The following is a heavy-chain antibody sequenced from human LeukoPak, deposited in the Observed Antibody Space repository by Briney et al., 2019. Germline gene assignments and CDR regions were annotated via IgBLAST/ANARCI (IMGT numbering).Heavy chain of an antibody. CDR3: AKELDYYDSSGYYCLDY. CDR2: ISYDGSNK. CDR1: GFNFSIYW. Sequence: GGSLRLSCAASGFNFSIYWMSWVRQAPGKGLEWVAVISYDGSNKYYADSVKGRFTISRDNSKNTLYLQMNSLRAEDTAVYYCAKELDYYDSSGYYCLDYWGQGTLVTVSS. V-gene: IGHV3-30*18. J-gene: IGHJ4*02. D-gene: IGHD3-22*01.